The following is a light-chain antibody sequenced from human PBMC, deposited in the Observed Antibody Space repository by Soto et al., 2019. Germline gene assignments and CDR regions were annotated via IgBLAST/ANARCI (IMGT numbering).Light chain of an antibody. J-gene: IGKJ2*01. CDR3: QQYGSSPYT. V-gene: IGKV3-20*01. Sequence: EIVLTQSPGTLSLSPGERATLSCRASQSVSSSYLAWYQQKPGQAPRLLIYGASSRATGIPDRFSGSGSETDFTLTISRLEPEDFAVYYCQQYGSSPYTFGQGTKVDIK. CDR1: QSVSSSY. CDR2: GAS.